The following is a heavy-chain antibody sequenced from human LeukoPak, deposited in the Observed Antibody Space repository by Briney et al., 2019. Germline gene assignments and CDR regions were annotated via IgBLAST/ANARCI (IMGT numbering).Heavy chain of an antibody. CDR1: GFTFSSYS. J-gene: IGHJ6*03. D-gene: IGHD5-18*01. CDR3: ARAEVGYSYGPRYYYMDV. V-gene: IGHV3-48*01. Sequence: GGSLRLSCAASGFTFSSYSMNWVRQAPGKGLEWVSYISSSSSTIYYADSVKGRFTISRDNAKNSLYLQMNSLRAEDTAVYYCARAEVGYSYGPRYYYMDVWGKGTAVTVSS. CDR2: ISSSSSTI.